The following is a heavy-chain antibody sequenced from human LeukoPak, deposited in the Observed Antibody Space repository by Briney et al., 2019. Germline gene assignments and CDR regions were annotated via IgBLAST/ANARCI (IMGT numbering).Heavy chain of an antibody. D-gene: IGHD5-18*01. J-gene: IGHJ4*02. CDR3: ARVDTIMGPFDY. CDR2: IYYSGSA. V-gene: IGHV4-38-2*02. CDR1: GYSISSGYY. Sequence: SETLSLTCTVSGYSISSGYYWGWIRQPPGKGLEWIGYIYYSGSAYYNSSLKSRVSISVDTSRDQFSLRLTSVTAADTAVYYCARVDTIMGPFDYWGQGTLVTVSS.